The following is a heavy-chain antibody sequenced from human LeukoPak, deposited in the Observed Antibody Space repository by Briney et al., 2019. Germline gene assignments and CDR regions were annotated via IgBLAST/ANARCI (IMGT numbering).Heavy chain of an antibody. CDR2: IHGSGETT. J-gene: IGHJ3*01. V-gene: IGHV3-23*01. D-gene: IGHD4-17*01. Sequence: PGGSLRLSCAASALRFSSFAMTWVRQVPGKGLEWVSGIHGSGETTYYADSVKGRFTISRDNSREMLYLQMNSLRVEDTAVYYCAKDPNGDYVGAFDGWGQGAMVTVSS. CDR3: AKDPNGDYVGAFDG. CDR1: ALRFSSFA.